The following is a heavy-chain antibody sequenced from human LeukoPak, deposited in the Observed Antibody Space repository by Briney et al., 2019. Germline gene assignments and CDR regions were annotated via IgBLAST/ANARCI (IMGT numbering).Heavy chain of an antibody. CDR1: GFTFSSYS. D-gene: IGHD5-18*01. CDR2: ISSSSSYI. V-gene: IGHV3-21*04. Sequence: GGSLRLSCAASGFTFSSYSMNWVRQAPGKGLEWVSSISSSSSYIYYADSVEGRFTISRDNAKNSLYLQMNSLRAEDTAVYYCARGRLQLLLGADFFYYMDVWGKGTTVIISS. J-gene: IGHJ6*03. CDR3: ARGRLQLLLGADFFYYMDV.